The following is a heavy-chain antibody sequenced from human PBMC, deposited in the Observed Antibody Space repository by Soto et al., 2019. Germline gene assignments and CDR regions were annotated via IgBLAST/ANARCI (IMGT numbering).Heavy chain of an antibody. J-gene: IGHJ4*02. CDR2: IYRSGAT. V-gene: IGHV3-53*01. CDR1: GFTVTSNY. D-gene: IGHD6-13*01. CDR3: ARDWWEEPAGKETVSQFDY. Sequence: VGSLGLSCAGSGFTVTSNYMTWVRQAPGKGLEWVSVIYRSGATYYPDSVRGRFTASRDYSHNTLYLQMDSLRVEDTAVYYCARDWWEEPAGKETVSQFDYWGQGTLVTVSS.